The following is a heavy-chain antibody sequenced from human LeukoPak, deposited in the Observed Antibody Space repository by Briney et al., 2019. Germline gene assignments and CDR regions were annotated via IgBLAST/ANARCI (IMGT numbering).Heavy chain of an antibody. D-gene: IGHD6-19*01. Sequence: ASVKVSCKASGYSFTNYGITWVRQAPGQGLEWMGWISPYNGNTNYAQKLQGRVTMTTDTSTSTAYMELRSLRSDDTALYYCARFGLGKHIEVAGIPFDIWGQGTMVTVSS. CDR1: GYSFTNYG. J-gene: IGHJ3*02. CDR3: ARFGLGKHIEVAGIPFDI. CDR2: ISPYNGNT. V-gene: IGHV1-18*01.